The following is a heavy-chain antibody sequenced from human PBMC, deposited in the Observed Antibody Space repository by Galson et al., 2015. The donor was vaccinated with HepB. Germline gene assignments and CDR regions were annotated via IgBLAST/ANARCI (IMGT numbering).Heavy chain of an antibody. CDR1: GFTFSSHI. CDR3: ARDRYDILTGYYEGNDY. J-gene: IGHJ4*02. V-gene: IGHV3-21*03. Sequence: SLRLSCVASGFTFSSHIMNWVRQAPGKGLEWVSCISSSSSYIYYADSVKGRFTISRDNAKNSLYLQMNSLRAEDTAVYYCARDRYDILTGYYEGNDYWGQGTLVTVSS. D-gene: IGHD3-9*01. CDR2: ISSSSSYI.